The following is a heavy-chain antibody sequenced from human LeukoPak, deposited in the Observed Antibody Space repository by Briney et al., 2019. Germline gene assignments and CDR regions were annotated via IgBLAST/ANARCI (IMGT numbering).Heavy chain of an antibody. V-gene: IGHV4-59*08. CDR3: ARRITMVRGILMAFDI. CDR1: GGSISSYY. Sequence: SQTLSLTCTVSGGSISSYYWSWIRQPPGKGLEWIGYTYYSGSTNYNPSLKSRVTISVDTSKNQFSLKLSSVTAADTAVYYCARRITMVRGILMAFDIWGQGTMVTVSS. D-gene: IGHD3-10*01. CDR2: TYYSGST. J-gene: IGHJ3*02.